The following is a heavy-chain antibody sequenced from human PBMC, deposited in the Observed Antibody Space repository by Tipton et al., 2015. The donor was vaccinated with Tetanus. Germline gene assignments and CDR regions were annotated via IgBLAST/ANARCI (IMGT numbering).Heavy chain of an antibody. CDR2: IYPGNSET. CDR3: ARAHCSDGVCNFDY. Sequence: QLVQSGAEVKKPGESLKISCMGSGYSFTTYWIGWVRQMPGRGLEWMGFIYPGNSETRYSPSFQGQVTLSADKSISTASLQWSSLKASDTSMFYCARAHCSDGVCNFDYWGQGALVTVAS. CDR1: GYSFTTYW. D-gene: IGHD2-8*01. J-gene: IGHJ4*02. V-gene: IGHV5-51*01.